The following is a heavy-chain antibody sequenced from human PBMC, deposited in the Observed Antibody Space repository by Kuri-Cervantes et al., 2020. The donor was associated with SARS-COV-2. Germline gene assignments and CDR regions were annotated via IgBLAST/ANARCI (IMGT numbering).Heavy chain of an antibody. V-gene: IGHV3-7*05. Sequence: GESLKISCAASGFTFSSYAMSWVRQAPGKGLEWVANIKQDGSEKYYVDSVKGRFTISRDNAKNSLYLQMNSLRAEDTAVYYCARVPLGAYYDSSGYYSDYYYYGMDVWGQGTTVTVSS. CDR3: ARVPLGAYYDSSGYYSDYYYYGMDV. J-gene: IGHJ6*02. D-gene: IGHD3-22*01. CDR1: GFTFSSYA. CDR2: IKQDGSEK.